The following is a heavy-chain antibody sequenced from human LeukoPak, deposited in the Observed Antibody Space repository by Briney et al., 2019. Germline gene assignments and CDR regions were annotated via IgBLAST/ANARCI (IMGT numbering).Heavy chain of an antibody. CDR3: ARGDSGWYHKAGYDY. J-gene: IGHJ4*02. D-gene: IGHD6-19*01. CDR1: GGSISSYY. V-gene: IGHV4-59*01. Sequence: SETLSLTCTVSGGSISSYYWSWIRQPPGKGLEWIGYIYYSGSTNYNTSLKSRVIISVDKSKIQYSLKLSSVTAADTAVYYCARGDSGWYHKAGYDYWGQGTLVTVSS. CDR2: IYYSGST.